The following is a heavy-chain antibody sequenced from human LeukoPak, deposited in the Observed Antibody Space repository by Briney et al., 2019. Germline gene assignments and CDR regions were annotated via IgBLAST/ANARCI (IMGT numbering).Heavy chain of an antibody. Sequence: SETLSLTCAVYGGSFSGYYWSWIRQPPGKGLEWIGEINHSGSTNYNPSLKSRVTISVDTSKNQFSLKLNSVTAAETAVYYCAREGPPNYDTIWGQGTMVTVSS. D-gene: IGHD3-9*01. CDR1: GGSFSGYY. CDR2: INHSGST. V-gene: IGHV4-34*01. CDR3: AREGPPNYDTI. J-gene: IGHJ3*02.